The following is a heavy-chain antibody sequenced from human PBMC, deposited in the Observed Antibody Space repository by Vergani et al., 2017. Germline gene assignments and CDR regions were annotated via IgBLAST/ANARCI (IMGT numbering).Heavy chain of an antibody. J-gene: IGHJ4*02. Sequence: EVQLVESGGGLVQPGGSLRLSCAASGFTFSSYWMHWVCQAPGKGLVWVSRINSDGSSTSYADSVKGRFTISRDNAKNTLYLQMNSLRAEDTAVYYCARTVYSYGISPFDYWGQGTLVTVSS. CDR2: INSDGSST. V-gene: IGHV3-74*01. CDR1: GFTFSSYW. D-gene: IGHD5-18*01. CDR3: ARTVYSYGISPFDY.